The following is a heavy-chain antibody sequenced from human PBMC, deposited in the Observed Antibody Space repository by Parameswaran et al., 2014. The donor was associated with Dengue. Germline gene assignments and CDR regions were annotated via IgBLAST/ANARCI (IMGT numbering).Heavy chain of an antibody. D-gene: IGHD5-24*01. J-gene: IGHJ3*02. CDR3: ARGRRDGYNYGVDAFDI. Sequence: GSLRLSCAASGLTFSSYDMHWVRQATGKGLEWVSAIGSAGDTYYPGSVKGRFTISRENAKNSLYLQMNSLRAGDTAVYYCARGRRDGYNYGVDAFDIWGQGDNGHRLL. CDR1: GLTFSSYD. CDR2: IGSAGDT. V-gene: IGHV3-13*01.